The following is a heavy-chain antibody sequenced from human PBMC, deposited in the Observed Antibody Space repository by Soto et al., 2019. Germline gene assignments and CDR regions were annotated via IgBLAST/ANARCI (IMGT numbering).Heavy chain of an antibody. CDR2: IYTGGST. V-gene: IGHV3-53*01. CDR1: GFTVSSNY. J-gene: IGHJ4*02. CDR3: ATAEMATMFDY. D-gene: IGHD5-12*01. Sequence: EVQLVESGGGLIQPGGSLRLSCAASGFTVSSNYMSWVRQAPGKGLEWVSVIYTGGSTYYADSVKGRFTIFRDSSKNTMYLQMNSLRGEDTAVYYCATAEMATMFDYWGQGTLVTVSS.